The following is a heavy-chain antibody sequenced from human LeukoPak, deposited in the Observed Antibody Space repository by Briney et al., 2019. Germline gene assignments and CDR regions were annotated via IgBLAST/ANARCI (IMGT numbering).Heavy chain of an antibody. CDR2: IYSGVDT. CDR1: GFTVSSNY. J-gene: IGHJ4*02. Sequence: GASLRLSCAASGFTVSSNYISWVRQAPGKGLEWVSIIYSGVDTYYANSVKGRFTMSRDNSKNTLYLQMNSLRAEDTAVYYCARGPTYYYDISEGYFDYWGQGTLVTVSS. D-gene: IGHD3-22*01. CDR3: ARGPTYYYDISEGYFDY. V-gene: IGHV3-53*01.